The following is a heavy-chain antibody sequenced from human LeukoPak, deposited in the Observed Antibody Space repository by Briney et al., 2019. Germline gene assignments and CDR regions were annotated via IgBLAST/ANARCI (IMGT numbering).Heavy chain of an antibody. CDR3: ARAPLHPQVRGVHIPPYYFDY. CDR1: GGSISSYD. D-gene: IGHD3-10*01. Sequence: SETLSLTCTVSGGSISSYDWSWIRQPPGKALEWIGYIYYSGSTNYNPSLKSRVTISVDTSKNEFSLKLSSVTAADTAVYYCARAPLHPQVRGVHIPPYYFDYWGKGTLVSDSS. J-gene: IGHJ4*01. V-gene: IGHV4-59*01. CDR2: IYYSGST.